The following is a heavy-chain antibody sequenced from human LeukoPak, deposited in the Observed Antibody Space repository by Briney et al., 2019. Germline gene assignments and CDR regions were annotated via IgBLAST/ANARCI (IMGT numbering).Heavy chain of an antibody. CDR3: ASDVPENSAQIDY. J-gene: IGHJ4*02. CDR1: GFTFRNAW. V-gene: IGHV3-15*01. CDR2: VRSSGTV. Sequence: PGGSLRLSCAVSGFTFRNAWMSWVRQAPGRGLEWVGRVRSSGTVDYAAPVKGRFIVSRDDSTDTLYLEMNSLKTEDTALYYCASDVPENSAQIDYWGQGTLVTVSS. D-gene: IGHD3-10*02.